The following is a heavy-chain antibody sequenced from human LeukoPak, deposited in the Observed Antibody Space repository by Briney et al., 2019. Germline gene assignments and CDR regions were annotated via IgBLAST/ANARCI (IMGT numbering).Heavy chain of an antibody. V-gene: IGHV3-7*01. CDR2: IKQDGSEK. CDR3: ARDPYSGSYGDSYYYYIDV. J-gene: IGHJ6*03. D-gene: IGHD1-26*01. CDR1: GFTFSSYW. Sequence: GGSLRLSCAASGFTFSSYWMSWVRQAPGKGLEWVANIKQDGSEKYYVDSVKGRFTISRDNAKNSLYLQMNSLRAEDTAVYYCARDPYSGSYGDSYYYYIDVWGKGTTVTISS.